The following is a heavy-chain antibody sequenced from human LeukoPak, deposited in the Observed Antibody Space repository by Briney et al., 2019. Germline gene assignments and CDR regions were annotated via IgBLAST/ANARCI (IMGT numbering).Heavy chain of an antibody. CDR1: GYTFTSYG. J-gene: IGHJ6*02. V-gene: IGHV1-18*01. CDR2: ISAYNGNT. Sequence: ASVKVSCKASGYTFTSYGISWVRQAPGQGLEWMGWISAYNGNTNYAQKLQGRVIMTTDTSTSTAYMELRSLRSDDTAVYYCARGAANLDYYYYGMDVWGQGTTVTVSS. CDR3: ARGAANLDYYYYGMDV.